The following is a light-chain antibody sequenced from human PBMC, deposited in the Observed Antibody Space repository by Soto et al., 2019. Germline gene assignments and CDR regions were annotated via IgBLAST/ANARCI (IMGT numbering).Light chain of an antibody. Sequence: EVVMTQSTATLPVSPGERATLSCRASQSVSSNLAWYQQKPGQAPRLLIYGASTRATGIPARFSGSGSGTEFTLTISSLQSEDFAVYYCQQYKNWPTWTFGQGTKVDI. CDR3: QQYKNWPTWT. J-gene: IGKJ1*01. V-gene: IGKV3-15*01. CDR2: GAS. CDR1: QSVSSN.